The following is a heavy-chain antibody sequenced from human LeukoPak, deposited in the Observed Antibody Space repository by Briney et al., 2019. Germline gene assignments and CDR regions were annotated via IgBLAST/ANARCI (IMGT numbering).Heavy chain of an antibody. CDR2: IKQDGSEK. D-gene: IGHD2-21*02. J-gene: IGHJ4*02. CDR1: EFTFSSYW. V-gene: IGHV3-7*01. Sequence: GSLRLSCAASEFTFSSYWMSWVRQAPGKGLEWVANIKQDGSEKYYVDSVKGRFTISRDNAKNSLYLQMNSLRAEDTAVYYCARDGFVYCGGDCYSPNLFDYWGQGTLVTVSS. CDR3: ARDGFVYCGGDCYSPNLFDY.